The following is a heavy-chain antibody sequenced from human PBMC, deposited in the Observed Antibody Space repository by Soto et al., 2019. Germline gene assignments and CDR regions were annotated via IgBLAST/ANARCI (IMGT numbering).Heavy chain of an antibody. CDR3: ARRGDYYDSSGYPYYFDY. CDR2: IYPGDSDT. J-gene: IGHJ4*02. V-gene: IGHV5-51*01. Sequence: SGESLKISCNGSGYSFTGYWIGWVRQMPGKGLEWMGIIYPGDSDTRYSPSFQGQVTISADKSISTAYLQWSSLKASDTDMYYCARRGDYYDSSGYPYYFDYWGQGTLVTVSS. D-gene: IGHD3-22*01. CDR1: GYSFTGYW.